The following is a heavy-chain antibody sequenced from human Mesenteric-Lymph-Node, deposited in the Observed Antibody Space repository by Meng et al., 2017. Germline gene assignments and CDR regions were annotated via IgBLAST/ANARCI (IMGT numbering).Heavy chain of an antibody. CDR2: IYYSGST. J-gene: IGHJ4*02. CDR3: ARDSPGGYGYFDS. V-gene: IGHV4-30-4*01. D-gene: IGHD5-12*01. Sequence: QVQLKESGPGLVKPSQTLSLTCTVSGGSISSGNHYWSWIRQHPGKGLEYIGYIYYSGSTYYNPSLKSRVIISVDTSKNQFSLNLNSVTAADAAVYYCARDSPGGYGYFDSWGQGTLVTVSS. CDR1: GGSISSGNHY.